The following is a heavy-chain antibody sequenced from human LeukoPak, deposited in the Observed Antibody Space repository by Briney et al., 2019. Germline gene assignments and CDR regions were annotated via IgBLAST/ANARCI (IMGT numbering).Heavy chain of an antibody. Sequence: SETLSLTCAVYGRSFSGYYWSWIRQPPGKGLEWIGEINHSGSTNYNPSLKSRVTISVDTSKNQFSLKLSSVTAADTAVYYCARRGGYSYGYYNYYYGMDVWGQGTTVTVSS. CDR3: ARRGGYSYGYYNYYYGMDV. V-gene: IGHV4-34*01. CDR1: GRSFSGYY. CDR2: INHSGST. D-gene: IGHD5-18*01. J-gene: IGHJ6*02.